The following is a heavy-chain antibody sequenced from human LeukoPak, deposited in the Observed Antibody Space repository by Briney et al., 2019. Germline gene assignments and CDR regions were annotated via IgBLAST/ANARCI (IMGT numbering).Heavy chain of an antibody. J-gene: IGHJ5*02. Sequence: ASVKVSCKASGYTFTNHYMHWVRQAPGQGLEWLGLISPSGDRTWYAQKFQGRVSMTRDMSTSTDYMELSSLRSEDTAVYYCARSGYGYNWFDPWGQGTLVTVSS. CDR3: ARSGYGYNWFDP. CDR2: ISPSGDRT. V-gene: IGHV1-46*01. CDR1: GYTFTNHY. D-gene: IGHD5-12*01.